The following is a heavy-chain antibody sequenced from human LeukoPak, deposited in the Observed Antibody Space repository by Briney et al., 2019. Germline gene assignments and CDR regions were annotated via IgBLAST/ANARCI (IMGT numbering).Heavy chain of an antibody. CDR1: GGSISSGGYY. Sequence: SETLSLTYTVSGGSISSGGYYWSWIRQHPGKGLEWIGYIYYSGSTYYNPSLKSRVTISVDTSKNQFSLKLSSVTAADTAVYYCARAPNSSGTTYYFDYWGQGTLVTVSS. D-gene: IGHD3-22*01. J-gene: IGHJ4*02. V-gene: IGHV4-31*03. CDR2: IYYSGST. CDR3: ARAPNSSGTTYYFDY.